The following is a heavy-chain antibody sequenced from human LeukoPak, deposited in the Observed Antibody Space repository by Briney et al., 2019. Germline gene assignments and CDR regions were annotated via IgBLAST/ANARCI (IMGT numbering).Heavy chain of an antibody. CDR1: GGSISSSSYY. J-gene: IGHJ4*02. D-gene: IGHD3-3*01. CDR3: ARHVWSGYYVDY. Sequence: SETLPLTCTVSGGSISSSSYYWGWIRQPPGKGLEWIGSIYYSGSTYYNPSLKSRVTISVDTSKNQFSLKLSSVTAADTAVYYCARHVWSGYYVDYWGQGTLVTVSS. V-gene: IGHV4-39*01. CDR2: IYYSGST.